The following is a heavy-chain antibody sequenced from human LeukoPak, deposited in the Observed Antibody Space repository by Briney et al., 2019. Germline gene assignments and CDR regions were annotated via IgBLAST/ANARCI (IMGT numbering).Heavy chain of an antibody. D-gene: IGHD6-13*01. J-gene: IGHJ3*02. CDR1: GGSFSGYY. Sequence: SETLSLTCAVYGGSFSGYYWSWIRQPPGKGLEWIGEINHSGSTNYNPSLKSRVTISVDTSKNQFSLKLSSVTAADTAVYYCASTPGYSSSWYSDAFDIWGQGTMVTVSS. CDR2: INHSGST. V-gene: IGHV4-34*01. CDR3: ASTPGYSSSWYSDAFDI.